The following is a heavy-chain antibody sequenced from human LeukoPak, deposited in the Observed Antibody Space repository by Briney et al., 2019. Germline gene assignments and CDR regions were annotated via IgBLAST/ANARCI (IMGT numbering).Heavy chain of an antibody. Sequence: ASVKVSCKASGYTFTSYAMHWVRQAPGQRLEWMGWINAGNGNTKYSQKFQGRVTITRDTSASTAYMELSSLRSEDTAVYYCARARKGDTAMVPYDYWGQGTLVTVSS. D-gene: IGHD5-18*01. CDR3: ARARKGDTAMVPYDY. CDR1: GYTFTSYA. V-gene: IGHV1-3*01. CDR2: INAGNGNT. J-gene: IGHJ4*02.